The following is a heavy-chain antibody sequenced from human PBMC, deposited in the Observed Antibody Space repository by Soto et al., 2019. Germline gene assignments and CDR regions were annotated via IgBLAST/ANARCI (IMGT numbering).Heavy chain of an antibody. CDR1: GGSISSYY. Sequence: SETLSLTCTVSGGSISSYYWSWIRQPPGKGLERIGYIYYSGSTSYNPSLKSRVTISVDTSKNQFSLKLSSVTAADTAVYYCARGKLWFGEFVYYYYGMDVWGQGTTVTVSS. J-gene: IGHJ6*02. V-gene: IGHV4-59*01. CDR2: IYYSGST. D-gene: IGHD3-10*01. CDR3: ARGKLWFGEFVYYYYGMDV.